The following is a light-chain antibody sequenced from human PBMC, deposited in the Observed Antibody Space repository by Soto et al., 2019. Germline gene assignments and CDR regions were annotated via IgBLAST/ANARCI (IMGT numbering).Light chain of an antibody. V-gene: IGKV4-1*01. CDR3: QQYYSTPLT. CDR1: QSVLYSSNNKNY. J-gene: IGKJ4*01. CDR2: WAS. Sequence: DIVMTQSPDSLAVSLGERATINCKSSQSVLYSSNNKNYLAWYQQKPGQPPKLLIYWASNREYGVPDRFSGSGSGTEFTLSISSLQAEDVAVYYCQQYYSTPLTFGGGTKVEIK.